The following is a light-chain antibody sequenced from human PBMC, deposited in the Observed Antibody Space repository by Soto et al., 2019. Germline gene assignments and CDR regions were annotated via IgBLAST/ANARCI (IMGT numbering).Light chain of an antibody. CDR3: QQRSNWPLLT. CDR2: GTS. Sequence: EIVMTQSPVTLSVSPGERATLSCRASQNISRSLAWYQQKPGQGPSLLIYGTSTRAGGVPARFSGGGSGTEFTLTITSLQSEDFAVYYCQQRSNWPLLTFGGGTKVEIK. V-gene: IGKV3-15*01. CDR1: QNISRS. J-gene: IGKJ4*01.